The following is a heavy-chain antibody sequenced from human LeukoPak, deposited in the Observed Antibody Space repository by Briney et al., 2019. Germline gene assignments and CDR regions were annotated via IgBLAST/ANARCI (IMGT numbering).Heavy chain of an antibody. V-gene: IGHV3-33*01. J-gene: IGHJ6*02. CDR1: GFTFSSYG. D-gene: IGHD6-19*01. Sequence: PGGSLRLSCAASGFTFSSYGMHWVRQAPGKGLEWVAVIWYDGSNKYYADSVKGRFTISRDSSKNTLYLQMNSLRAEDTAVYYCARASRSGWYLYYYYGMDVWGQGTTVTVSS. CDR2: IWYDGSNK. CDR3: ARASRSGWYLYYYYGMDV.